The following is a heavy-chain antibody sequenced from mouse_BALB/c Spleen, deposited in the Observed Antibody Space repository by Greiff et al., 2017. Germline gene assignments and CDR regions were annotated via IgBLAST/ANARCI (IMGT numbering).Heavy chain of an antibody. CDR2: INPYNGDT. J-gene: IGHJ4*01. Sequence: VQLQQSGPELVKPGASVKISCKASGYSFTGYFMNWVMQSHGKSLEWIGRINPYNGDTFYNQKFKGKATLTVDKSSSTAHMELRSLASEDSAVYYCARGYYGSSYYYAMDYWGQGTSVTVSS. D-gene: IGHD1-1*01. V-gene: IGHV1-20*02. CDR3: ARGYYGSSYYYAMDY. CDR1: GYSFTGYF.